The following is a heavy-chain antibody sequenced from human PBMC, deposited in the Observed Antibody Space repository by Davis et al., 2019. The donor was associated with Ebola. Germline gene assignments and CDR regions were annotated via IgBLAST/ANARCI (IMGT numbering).Heavy chain of an antibody. CDR1: GYIFTSYA. J-gene: IGHJ6*02. CDR2: INVDNDDT. Sequence: AASVKVSCKASGYIFTSYAMHWVRQVPGQRLEWMGWINVDNDDTRYSQRLQGRITINKDTSASTAYMEMSNLRSEDTAVYYCARDSGSNFPWYRYAMDVWGQGTTVTVAS. D-gene: IGHD1-26*01. V-gene: IGHV1-3*01. CDR3: ARDSGSNFPWYRYAMDV.